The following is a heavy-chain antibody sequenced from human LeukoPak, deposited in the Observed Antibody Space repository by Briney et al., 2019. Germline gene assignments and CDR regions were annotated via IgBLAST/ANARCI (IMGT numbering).Heavy chain of an antibody. CDR1: GGSISSYY. Sequence: SETLSLTCTVSGGSISSYYWSWIRQPPGKGLEWIGYISYSGSANYNPSLKSRLTISVDTSKNQFSLKLSSVTAADTAVYYCARDTEWVVADKYYYYYMDVWGKGTTVTVSS. CDR2: ISYSGSA. D-gene: IGHD1-26*01. J-gene: IGHJ6*03. CDR3: ARDTEWVVADKYYYYYMDV. V-gene: IGHV4-59*01.